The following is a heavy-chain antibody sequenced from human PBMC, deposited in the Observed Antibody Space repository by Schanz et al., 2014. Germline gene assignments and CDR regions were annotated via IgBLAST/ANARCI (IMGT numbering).Heavy chain of an antibody. CDR1: GFTFSSYC. J-gene: IGHJ4*02. Sequence: QVQLVESGGGVVQFGRSLRLSCVASGFTFSSYCMHWVRQAPGKGLEWVAVIWYDENNKYYADSVKGRFTMSRDNSKNTLYLQMNSLRAEDTAVYYCARANYRRKINFDYWGRGTLXTVSS. CDR3: ARANYRRKINFDY. V-gene: IGHV3-33*01. CDR2: IWYDENNK. D-gene: IGHD3-10*01.